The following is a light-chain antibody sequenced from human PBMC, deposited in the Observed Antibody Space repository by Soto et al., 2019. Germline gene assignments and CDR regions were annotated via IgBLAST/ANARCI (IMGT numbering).Light chain of an antibody. J-gene: IGKJ3*01. CDR2: AAS. CDR1: QSINRY. CDR3: PQSNSPPRA. V-gene: IGKV1-39*01. Sequence: DIQMTHAPSSLYASGGSRVTITCRASQSINRYLNWYQQQPGNVRTPLMYAASSLQSAVPSRFGAAGYGTDFIRTIRSLQSEDFASYFWPQSNSPPRAFGPGTKVDIK.